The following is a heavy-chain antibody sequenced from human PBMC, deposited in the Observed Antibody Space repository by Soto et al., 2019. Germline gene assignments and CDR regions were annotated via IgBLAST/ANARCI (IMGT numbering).Heavy chain of an antibody. CDR1: GYTFTSYY. D-gene: IGHD1-1*01. Sequence: ASVKVSCKASGYTFTSYYMHLVRQAPGQGLEWMGIINPSGGSTSYAQKFQGRVTMTRDTSTSTVYMELSSLRSEDTAVYYCARDPAGKIATTPRCIDYCGKGTLVTVSS. CDR3: ARDPAGKIATTPRCIDY. V-gene: IGHV1-46*01. CDR2: INPSGGST. J-gene: IGHJ4*02.